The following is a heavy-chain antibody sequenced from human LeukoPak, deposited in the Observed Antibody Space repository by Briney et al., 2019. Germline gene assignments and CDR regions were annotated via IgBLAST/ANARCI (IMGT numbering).Heavy chain of an antibody. CDR2: ITGSGSNA. Sequence: GGSLRLSCAASGFTFDSFAMNWVRQAPGKGLEWVSTITGSGSNAYYADSVKGRFTISRDNSKNTLYLQMNSLSSEDTAVYYCAKSMGSSSAYRFEHWGQGTLVTVSS. D-gene: IGHD6-13*01. J-gene: IGHJ4*02. V-gene: IGHV3-23*01. CDR3: AKSMGSSSAYRFEH. CDR1: GFTFDSFA.